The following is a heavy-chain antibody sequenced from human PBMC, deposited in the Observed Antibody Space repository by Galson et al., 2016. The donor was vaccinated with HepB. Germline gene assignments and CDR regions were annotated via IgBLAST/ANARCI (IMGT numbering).Heavy chain of an antibody. D-gene: IGHD2-15*01. Sequence: SCKASGYTFTGYYVHWVRQAPGQGLEWVGWVTPSSGGTKYAQKFQGRVTMTRDTSISTAYMEVTGLTSDDTAVYYCVRGSLRGPRIKDYFDYWGQGTLVTVSS. V-gene: IGHV1-2*02. CDR2: VTPSSGGT. CDR3: VRGSLRGPRIKDYFDY. J-gene: IGHJ4*02. CDR1: GYTFTGYY.